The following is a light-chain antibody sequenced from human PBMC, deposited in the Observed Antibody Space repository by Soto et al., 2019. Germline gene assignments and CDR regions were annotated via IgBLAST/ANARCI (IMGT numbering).Light chain of an antibody. V-gene: IGKV1-6*01. Sequence: AIQMTQSPSSLSASVGDRVTITCRASQGIRNDLGWYQQKPGKAPKLLIYAASSLQSGVPSRFSGSGSGTDFTLTISSLQPEDFAVYYCQQYYNWPRTFGQGTKVDVK. CDR3: QQYYNWPRT. J-gene: IGKJ1*01. CDR1: QGIRND. CDR2: AAS.